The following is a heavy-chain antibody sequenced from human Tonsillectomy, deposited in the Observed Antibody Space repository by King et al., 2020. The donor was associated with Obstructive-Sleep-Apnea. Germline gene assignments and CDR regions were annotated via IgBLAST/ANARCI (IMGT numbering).Heavy chain of an antibody. CDR1: GGSVSPYF. J-gene: IGHJ4*02. CDR2: FFYNGST. V-gene: IGHV4-59*02. D-gene: IGHD3-16*01. Sequence: VQLQESGPGLVKPSGTLSLTCSVSGGSVSPYFWSWIRQPPRKRLEVIGYFFYNGSTNYNPSLKSRVTISLDASKNQFFLNVRSVTAADTAIYYCATMGEEGEFWGQGFLVTVAS. CDR3: ATMGEEGEF.